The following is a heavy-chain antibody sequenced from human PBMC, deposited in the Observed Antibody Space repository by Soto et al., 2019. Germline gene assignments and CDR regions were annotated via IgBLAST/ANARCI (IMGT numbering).Heavy chain of an antibody. D-gene: IGHD1-1*01. Sequence: DVQLVESGGGLIQPGESLRLSCAAFGLTVSGKKYVAWVRQPPGKGLEWVSALYDVDGSFYADSVKGRFTTSSDSSKSTLYLQMNGLRPDDTAVYYCATWHEREHAYDVWGQGTTVTVSS. V-gene: IGHV3-53*01. CDR1: GLTVSGKKY. CDR2: LYDVDGS. CDR3: ATWHEREHAYDV. J-gene: IGHJ3*01.